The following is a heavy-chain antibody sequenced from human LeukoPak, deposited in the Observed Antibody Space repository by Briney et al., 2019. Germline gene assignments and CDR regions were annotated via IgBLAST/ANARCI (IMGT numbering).Heavy chain of an antibody. D-gene: IGHD3-22*01. CDR2: ISAYNGNT. V-gene: IGHV1-18*01. J-gene: IGHJ3*02. Sequence: ASVNVSCKASGYTFTSYGISWVRQAPGQGLEWMGWISAYNGNTNYAQKLQGRVTMTTDTSTSTAYMELRSLRSDDTAVYYCARGRYDYYDSSGYYPDAFDIWGQGTMVTVSS. CDR3: ARGRYDYYDSSGYYPDAFDI. CDR1: GYTFTSYG.